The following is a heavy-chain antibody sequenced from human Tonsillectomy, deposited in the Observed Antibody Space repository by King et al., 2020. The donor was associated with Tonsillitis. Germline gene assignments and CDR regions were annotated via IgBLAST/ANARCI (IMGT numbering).Heavy chain of an antibody. J-gene: IGHJ4*02. Sequence: VQLVESGGGLVQPGRSLRLSCAASGFTFDDYAMHWVRQVPGKGLDWVSGISWNSGSVDYAESLKGRFTISRDNAKNSLYLQMNRLRSEDTALYYCAKSIYYDSSGYYYPIDYWGQGTLVTVSS. CDR1: GFTFDDYA. D-gene: IGHD3-22*01. CDR2: ISWNSGSV. V-gene: IGHV3-9*01. CDR3: AKSIYYDSSGYYYPIDY.